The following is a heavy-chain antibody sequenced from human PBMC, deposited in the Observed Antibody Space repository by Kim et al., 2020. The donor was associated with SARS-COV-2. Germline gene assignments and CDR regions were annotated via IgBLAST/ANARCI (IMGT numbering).Heavy chain of an antibody. CDR3: ARSYSWACDD. V-gene: IGHV3-7*03. D-gene: IGHD1-26*01. CDR1: GFTFSWYW. J-gene: IGHJ4*02. CDR2: IKEDGSEK. Sequence: GGSLRLSCAASGFTFSWYWMTWVRQAPGKGLEWVANIKEDGSEKHYVDSVKGRFTISRDNAKNSLFLQMHSQRAEDTAADDCARSYSWACDDWGQGTLVT.